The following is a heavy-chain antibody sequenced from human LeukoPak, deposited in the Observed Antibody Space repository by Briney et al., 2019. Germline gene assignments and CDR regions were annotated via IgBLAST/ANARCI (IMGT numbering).Heavy chain of an antibody. J-gene: IGHJ6*02. CDR1: GYSFTSYW. D-gene: IGHD2-2*01. CDR3: ARYQYENYYYYYGMDV. Sequence: PGESLKISCKGSGYSFTSYWIGWVRQMPGKGLEWMGIIYPGDSDTRYSPSLQGQVTISADKSISTAYLQWSSLKASDTAMYYCARYQYENYYYYYGMDVWGQGTTVTVSS. CDR2: IYPGDSDT. V-gene: IGHV5-51*01.